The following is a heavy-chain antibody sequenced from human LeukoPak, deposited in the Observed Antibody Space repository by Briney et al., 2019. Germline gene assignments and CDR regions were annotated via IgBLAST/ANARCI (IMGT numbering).Heavy chain of an antibody. CDR2: ISGSGGST. V-gene: IGHV3-23*01. CDR3: AKDRRLGGADRLAFDY. D-gene: IGHD1-26*01. CDR1: GFTFSSYA. Sequence: GGSLRLSCAASGFTFSSYAMSWVRQAPGKGLEWVSAISGSGGSTYYADSVKGRFTISRDNSKNTLYLRMNRLRAEDTAVYYCAKDRRLGGADRLAFDYWGQGTLVTVSS. J-gene: IGHJ4*02.